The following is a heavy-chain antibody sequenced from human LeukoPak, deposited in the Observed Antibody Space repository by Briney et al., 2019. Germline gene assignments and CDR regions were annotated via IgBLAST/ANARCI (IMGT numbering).Heavy chain of an antibody. CDR3: ANNRQGSGYYRYYYYMDV. V-gene: IGHV3-30*18. CDR1: GFTFSSYG. J-gene: IGHJ6*03. D-gene: IGHD3-22*01. CDR2: ISYDGSNK. Sequence: GGSLRLSCAASGFTFSSYGMHWVRQAPGKGLEWVAVISYDGSNKYYADSVKGRFTISRDNSKNTLYLQMNSLRAEDTAVYYCANNRQGSGYYRYYYYMDVWGKGTTVTISS.